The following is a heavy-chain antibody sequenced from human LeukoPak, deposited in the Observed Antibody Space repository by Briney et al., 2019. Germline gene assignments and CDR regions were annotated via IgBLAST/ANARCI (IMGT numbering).Heavy chain of an antibody. CDR1: GGTFSSYA. CDR2: FIPTFGTA. V-gene: IGHV1-69*05. Sequence: ASLKVSSKASGGTFSSYAISRVPQAPGPGLEWMGGFIPTFGTANYAQKFQGRVATTTDESTSTACMELSSLGSEDTAVYDCARGARGPGGHYYDYVWGSYRYHYFDYWGQGTLVTVSS. D-gene: IGHD3-16*02. J-gene: IGHJ4*02. CDR3: ARGARGPGGHYYDYVWGSYRYHYFDY.